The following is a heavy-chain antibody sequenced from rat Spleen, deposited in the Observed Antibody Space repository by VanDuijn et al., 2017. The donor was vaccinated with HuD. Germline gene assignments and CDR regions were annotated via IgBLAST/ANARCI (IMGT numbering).Heavy chain of an antibody. J-gene: IGHJ2*01. D-gene: IGHD1-12*02. CDR2: ISYGDSSGHSAT. CDR1: GFTFSDYG. Sequence: EVQLVESGGGLVQPGRSLKLSCAASGFTFSDYGMAWVRQAPTKVLEWVATISYGDSSGHSATYYRDSVRGRFTISSDNPNTTLYLQMDRLRSEDTATYYCARSLTNYYDVSYYWGQGVMVTVSS. CDR3: ARSLTNYYDVSYY. V-gene: IGHV5-29*01.